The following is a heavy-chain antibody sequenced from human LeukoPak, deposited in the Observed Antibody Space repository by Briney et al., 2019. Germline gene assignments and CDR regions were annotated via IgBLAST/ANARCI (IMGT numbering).Heavy chain of an antibody. J-gene: IGHJ4*02. CDR1: GFTFSSYA. V-gene: IGHV3-7*01. CDR2: IKQDGSEK. Sequence: PGGSLRLSCAASGFTFSSYAMSWVRQAPGKGLEWVANIKQDGSEKYYVDSVKGRFTISRDNAKNSLYLQMNSLRAEDTAVYYCARVSYYDSSGLDYWGQGTLVTVSS. D-gene: IGHD3-22*01. CDR3: ARVSYYDSSGLDY.